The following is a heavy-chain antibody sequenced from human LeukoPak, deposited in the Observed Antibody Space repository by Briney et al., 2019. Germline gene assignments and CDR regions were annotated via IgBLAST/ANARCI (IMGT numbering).Heavy chain of an antibody. Sequence: PGGSLSLSCAASGFTSSSYAMSWVRQAPGEGLEWVSAISGSGGSTYYADSVKGRFTISRDNSKNTLYLQMNSLRAEDTAVYYCAKAAKIPSYGDYPPDYWGQGTLVTVSS. CDR1: GFTSSSYA. CDR2: ISGSGGST. CDR3: AKAAKIPSYGDYPPDY. J-gene: IGHJ4*02. V-gene: IGHV3-23*01. D-gene: IGHD4-17*01.